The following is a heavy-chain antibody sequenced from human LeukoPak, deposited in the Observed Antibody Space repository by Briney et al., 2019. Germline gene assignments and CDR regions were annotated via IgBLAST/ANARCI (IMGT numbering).Heavy chain of an antibody. Sequence: KASETLSLTCTVSGGSISSGDYYWSWIRQPPGKGLEWIGYIYYSGSTYYNPSLKSRVTISVDTSKNQFSLKLSSVTAADTAVYYCARQSGSDWFDPWGQGTLVTVSS. CDR3: ARQSGSDWFDP. V-gene: IGHV4-30-4*01. J-gene: IGHJ5*02. CDR2: IYYSGST. CDR1: GGSISSGDYY.